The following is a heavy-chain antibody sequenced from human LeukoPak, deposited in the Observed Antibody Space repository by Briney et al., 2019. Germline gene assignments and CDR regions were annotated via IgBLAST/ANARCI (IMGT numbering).Heavy chain of an antibody. Sequence: PSETLSLTCTVSVGSISSSYYYWGWIRQPPGKGLEWIGSIYSSGSMYYNPSLKSRVTISVDTSKNQFSLKLTSVTAADTAVNYCARHYGPWGQGTLVTVSS. D-gene: IGHD4-17*01. V-gene: IGHV4-39*01. CDR3: ARHYGP. CDR1: VGSISSSYYY. CDR2: IYSSGSM. J-gene: IGHJ5*02.